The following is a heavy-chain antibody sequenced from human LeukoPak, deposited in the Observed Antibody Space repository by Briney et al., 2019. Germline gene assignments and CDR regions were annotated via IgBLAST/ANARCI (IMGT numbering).Heavy chain of an antibody. CDR1: GFNFSTYA. CDR2: ISSRGDIT. J-gene: IGHJ4*02. D-gene: IGHD2-21*01. Sequence: PGGSLRLSCTASGFNFSTYAMSWVRQAPGKGLEWVSAISSRGDITYYADSVKGPFTISRDNSKNTLYLQMNNLRAEDTAVYYCAKRLPYYFDYWGQGTLVTVSS. V-gene: IGHV3-23*01. CDR3: AKRLPYYFDY.